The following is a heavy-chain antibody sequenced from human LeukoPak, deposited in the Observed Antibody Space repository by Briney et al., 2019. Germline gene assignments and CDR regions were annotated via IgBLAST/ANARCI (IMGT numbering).Heavy chain of an antibody. V-gene: IGHV3-48*03. Sequence: AGGSRRLSCAASGFTFSSYEMNWVRQAPGKGLEWVSYISSSGSTIYYADSVKGRFTISRDNAKNSLYLQMNSLRAEDTAVYYCASKTWFGELLGWYFDYWGQGTLATVSS. D-gene: IGHD3-10*01. CDR2: ISSSGSTI. CDR1: GFTFSSYE. CDR3: ASKTWFGELLGWYFDY. J-gene: IGHJ4*02.